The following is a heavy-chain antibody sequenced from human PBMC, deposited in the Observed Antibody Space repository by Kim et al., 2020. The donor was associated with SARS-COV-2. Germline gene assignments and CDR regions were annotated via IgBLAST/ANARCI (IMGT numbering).Heavy chain of an antibody. Sequence: ASVKVSCKASGYSFTKYYIHWVRQAPGRGPEWLGVINPSGGGTSYPQKFEDRVTMTGDTSSSTVYMELSSLRSEDTAIYYCARDPATRGTPRYFFDSWGQ. V-gene: IGHV1-46*01. CDR1: GYSFTKYY. CDR3: ARDPATRGTPRYFFDS. CDR2: INPSGGGT. J-gene: IGHJ4*02. D-gene: IGHD3-10*01.